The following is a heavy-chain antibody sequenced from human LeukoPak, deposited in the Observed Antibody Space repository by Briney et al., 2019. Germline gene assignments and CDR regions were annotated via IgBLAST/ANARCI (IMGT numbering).Heavy chain of an antibody. CDR2: IYNSGST. D-gene: IGHD6-13*01. Sequence: SETLSLTCTVSGGSISNFYWSWIRQSPGEKLEWMGYIYNSGSTNYNPSLKSRVTISVDTSKNQLSLKLSFVTAADTAMYYCARGFASSWYYFDYWGQGTLVTVSS. J-gene: IGHJ4*02. V-gene: IGHV4-59*01. CDR1: GGSISNFY. CDR3: ARGFASSWYYFDY.